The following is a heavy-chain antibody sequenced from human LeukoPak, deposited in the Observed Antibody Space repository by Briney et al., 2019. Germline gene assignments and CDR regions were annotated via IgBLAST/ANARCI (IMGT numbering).Heavy chain of an antibody. V-gene: IGHV3-66*01. J-gene: IGHJ4*02. CDR3: ARGEIAAAGH. CDR1: GFTFSSYA. D-gene: IGHD6-13*01. CDR2: IYSGGST. Sequence: GGSLRLSCAASGFTFSSYAMSWVRQAPGKGLEWVSVIYSGGSTYYADSVKGRFTISRDNSKNTLYLQMNSLRAEDTAVYYCARGEIAAAGHWGQGTLVTVSS.